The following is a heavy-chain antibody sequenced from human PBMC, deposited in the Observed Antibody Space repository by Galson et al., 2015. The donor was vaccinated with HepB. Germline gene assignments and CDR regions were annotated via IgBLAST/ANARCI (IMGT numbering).Heavy chain of an antibody. J-gene: IGHJ4*02. CDR1: GGTFSSYT. CDR2: IIPILGIA. D-gene: IGHD2-21*02. CDR3: ARGDPARYCGGDCYPRAFDY. V-gene: IGHV1-69*02. Sequence: SVKVSCKASGGTFSSYTISWVRQAPGQGLEWMGRIIPILGIANYAQKFQGRVTITADKSTSTAYMELSSLRSEDTAVYYCARGDPARYCGGDCYPRAFDYWGQGTLVTVSS.